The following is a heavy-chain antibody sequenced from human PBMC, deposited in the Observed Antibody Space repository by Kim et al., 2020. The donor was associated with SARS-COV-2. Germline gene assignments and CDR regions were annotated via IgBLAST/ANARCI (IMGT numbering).Heavy chain of an antibody. CDR3: AAGVVPSYYDSSVVPFDI. Sequence: SVKVSCKASGFTFTSSAVQWVRQARGQRLEWIGWIVVGSGNTNYAQKFQERVTITRDMSTSTAYMELSSLRSEDTAVYYCAAGVVPSYYDSSVVPFDIWGQGTMVTVSS. D-gene: IGHD3-22*01. CDR2: IVVGSGNT. CDR1: GFTFTSSA. J-gene: IGHJ3*02. V-gene: IGHV1-58*01.